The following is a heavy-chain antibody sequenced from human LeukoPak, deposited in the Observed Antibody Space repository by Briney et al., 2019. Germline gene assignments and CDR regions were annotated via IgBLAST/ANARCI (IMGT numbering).Heavy chain of an antibody. J-gene: IGHJ4*02. D-gene: IGHD3-9*01. CDR2: INHGGGT. CDR3: ARVSDYDILTGYYHYFDY. Sequence: SETLSLTCAVYGGSFNDYYWSWIRQPPGKGLEWIGEINHGGGTNYNPSLKSRVTISVDTSKNQFSLKLSSVTAADTAVYYCARVSDYDILTGYYHYFDYWGQGTLVTVSS. V-gene: IGHV4-34*01. CDR1: GGSFNDYY.